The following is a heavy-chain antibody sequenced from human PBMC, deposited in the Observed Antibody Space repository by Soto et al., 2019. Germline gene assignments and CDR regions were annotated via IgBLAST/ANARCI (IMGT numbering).Heavy chain of an antibody. V-gene: IGHV1-3*01. CDR1: GYTFTSYA. CDR3: ALDPIVVVPAAMIGAARPYYYGMDV. CDR2: INAGNGNT. D-gene: IGHD2-2*01. J-gene: IGHJ6*02. Sequence: QVQLVQTGAEVKKPGASVKVSCKASGYTFTSYAMHWARQAPGQRLEWMGWINAGNGNTKYSQKIQGRVTITRDTSASTAYMELSSLRSEDTAVYYCALDPIVVVPAAMIGAARPYYYGMDVWGQGTTVTVSS.